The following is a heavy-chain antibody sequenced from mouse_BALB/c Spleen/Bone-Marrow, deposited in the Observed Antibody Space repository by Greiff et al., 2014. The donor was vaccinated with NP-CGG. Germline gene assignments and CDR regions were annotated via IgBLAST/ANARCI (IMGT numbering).Heavy chain of an antibody. V-gene: IGHV4-1*02. Sequence: EVQLQQSGGGLVQPGGSLKLSCAASGFDFSRYWMGWVRQAPGKGLEWIGEINPDSSTIDYTPSLKDKFIVSRDNAKNTLYLQMSKVRSEDTALYYCARPPIRGVAYWGQGTLVTVSA. D-gene: IGHD1-1*01. CDR1: GFDFSRYW. CDR2: INPDSSTI. J-gene: IGHJ3*01. CDR3: ARPPIRGVAY.